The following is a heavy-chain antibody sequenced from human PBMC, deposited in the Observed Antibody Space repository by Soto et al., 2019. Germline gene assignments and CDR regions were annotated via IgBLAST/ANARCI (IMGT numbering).Heavy chain of an antibody. CDR1: GFTFSNYG. D-gene: IGHD1-26*01. CDR2: IWHDGNIK. V-gene: IGHV3-33*01. CDR3: ASDLVGASDSYGLDV. J-gene: IGHJ6*02. Sequence: GGSLRLSCAASGFTFSNYGMHWVRQAPGKGLEWVAIIWHDGNIKYYADSVRGRFIISRDNSKNRLYLQMNSLRAEDTAVYYCASDLVGASDSYGLDVWGQGTPVTVSS.